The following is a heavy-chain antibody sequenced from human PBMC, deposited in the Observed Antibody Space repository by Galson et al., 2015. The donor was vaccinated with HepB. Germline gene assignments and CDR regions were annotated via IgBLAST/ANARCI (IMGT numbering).Heavy chain of an antibody. CDR1: GFSFGDYA. Sequence: SLRLSCAASGFSFGDYAVSWLRQAPGKGLEWVAVISYDGSNKYYADSVKGRFTISRDNSKNTLYLQMNSLRAEDTAVYYCARGIAAAYYYGMDVWGQGTTVTVSS. CDR2: ISYDGSNK. CDR3: ARGIAAAYYYGMDV. J-gene: IGHJ6*02. D-gene: IGHD6-13*01. V-gene: IGHV3-30*04.